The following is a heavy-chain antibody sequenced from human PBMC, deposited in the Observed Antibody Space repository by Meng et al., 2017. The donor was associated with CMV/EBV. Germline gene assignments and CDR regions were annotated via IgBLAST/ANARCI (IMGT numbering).Heavy chain of an antibody. Sequence: GESLKISCSASGFTFSNAWMSWVRQAPGKGLEWGGRIKSKTDGGTTDYAANVKGRFTISRDDSKNTLYLQMNSLKTEDTAVYYCTKDFILMVYDAVDWAWGQGTLVTVSS. D-gene: IGHD2-8*01. V-gene: IGHV3-15*01. CDR1: GFTFSNAW. CDR2: IKSKTDGGTT. J-gene: IGHJ5*02. CDR3: TKDFILMVYDAVDWA.